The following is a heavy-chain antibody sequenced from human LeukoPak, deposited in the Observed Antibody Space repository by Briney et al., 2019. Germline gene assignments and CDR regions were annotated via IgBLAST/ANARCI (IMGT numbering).Heavy chain of an antibody. V-gene: IGHV3-7*01. CDR3: ARDGVVVAASYYYYYMDV. J-gene: IGHJ6*03. CDR1: GFTFSSYW. CDR2: IKQDGSEK. Sequence: GGSLRLSCAASGFTFSSYWMSWVRQAPGKGLEWVANIKQDGSEKYYVDSVKGRFTISRDNAKNSLYLQMNSLRAEDTAVYYCARDGVVVAASYYYYYMDVWGKGTTVTVSS. D-gene: IGHD2-15*01.